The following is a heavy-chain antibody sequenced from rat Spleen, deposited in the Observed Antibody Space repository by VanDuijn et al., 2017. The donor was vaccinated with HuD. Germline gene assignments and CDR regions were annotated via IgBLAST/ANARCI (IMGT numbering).Heavy chain of an antibody. CDR1: GYSITSSYR. Sequence: EVQLQESGPGLVKPSQSLSLTCSVSGYSITSSYRWNWIRKFPGNKLEWMGYINSAGSTNYNPSLKSRISITRDTSKNQFFLQVNSVTTEDTATYYCARFRTTVAYYFDYWGQGVMVTVSS. J-gene: IGHJ2*01. CDR3: ARFRTTVAYYFDY. V-gene: IGHV3-3*01. D-gene: IGHD1-1*01. CDR2: INSAGST.